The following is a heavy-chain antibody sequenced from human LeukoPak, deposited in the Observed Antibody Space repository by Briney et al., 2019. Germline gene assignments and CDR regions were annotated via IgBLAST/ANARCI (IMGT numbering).Heavy chain of an antibody. CDR3: AREAAVTIDY. D-gene: IGHD4-17*01. Sequence: PGGSLRLSCAASGFTFSSYWMHWVRQAPGRGLVWVSRINSDGNSPFYADSVKGRFTISRDNAKNTLYLQMNRLRAEDTAVYYCAREAAVTIDYWGQGTLVTVSS. CDR1: GFTFSSYW. CDR2: INSDGNSP. V-gene: IGHV3-74*01. J-gene: IGHJ4*02.